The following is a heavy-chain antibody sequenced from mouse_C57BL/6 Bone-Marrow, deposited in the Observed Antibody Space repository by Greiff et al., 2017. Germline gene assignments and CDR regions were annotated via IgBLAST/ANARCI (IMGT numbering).Heavy chain of an antibody. V-gene: IGHV1-76*01. J-gene: IGHJ1*03. CDR1: GYTFTDYY. Sequence: VQLQQSGAELVRPGASVKLSCKASGYTFTDYYINWVKQRPGQGLEWIARIYPGSGNTYYNEKFKGKATLTAEKSSSTAYMQLSSLTSEDSAVYFCARHGQGYFDVWGTGTTVTVSS. CDR3: ARHGQGYFDV. CDR2: IYPGSGNT.